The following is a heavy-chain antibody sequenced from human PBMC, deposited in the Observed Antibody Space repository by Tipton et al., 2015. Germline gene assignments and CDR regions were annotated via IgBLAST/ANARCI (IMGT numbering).Heavy chain of an antibody. CDR1: GFIFSSYA. D-gene: IGHD3-10*01. CDR2: ISGSVGST. Sequence: GSLRLSCAASGFIFSSYAMSWVRQAPGKGLEWVSVISGSVGSTNYADPVKGRFTISRDNSNNTLFLQMNKVRVEDTAIYYCAKLRGDGSGSYYTPDSSYYAMDVWGQGTPVTVSS. CDR3: AKLRGDGSGSYYTPDSSYYAMDV. V-gene: IGHV3-23*01. J-gene: IGHJ6*02.